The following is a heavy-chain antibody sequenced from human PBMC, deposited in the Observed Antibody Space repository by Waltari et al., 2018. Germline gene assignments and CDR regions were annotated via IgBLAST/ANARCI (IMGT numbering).Heavy chain of an antibody. Sequence: QLQLQESGPGVGKPSETLSLPCTVSGCSILSSSYYCGWIRQPPGKGLEWIGSIYYSGSTYYNPSLKSRVTISVDTSKNQFSLKLSSVTAADTAVYYCARVGRTTTPGWFDPWGQGTLVTVSS. CDR2: IYYSGST. V-gene: IGHV4-39*07. J-gene: IGHJ5*02. CDR1: GCSILSSSYY. CDR3: ARVGRTTTPGWFDP. D-gene: IGHD1-26*01.